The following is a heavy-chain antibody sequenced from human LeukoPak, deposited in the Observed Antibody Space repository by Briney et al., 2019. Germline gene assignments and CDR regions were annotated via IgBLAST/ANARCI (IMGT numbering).Heavy chain of an antibody. CDR1: SGSISTSNYY. CDR2: IFYSGST. CDR3: ARVGDFRRADTRLYYMDV. Sequence: SETLSLTCTVSSGSISTSNYYWGWVRQPPGKALEWLGNIFYSGSTYYSPSLKSRVTISVDTSKNQFSLKLSSVTAADTAVYYCARVGDFRRADTRLYYMDVWGKGTTVTISS. J-gene: IGHJ6*03. D-gene: IGHD3-3*01. V-gene: IGHV4-39*07.